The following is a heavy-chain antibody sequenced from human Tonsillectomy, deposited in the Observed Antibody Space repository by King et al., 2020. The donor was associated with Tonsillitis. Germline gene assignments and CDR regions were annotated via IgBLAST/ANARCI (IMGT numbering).Heavy chain of an antibody. CDR1: GFTFSTYW. CDR3: ACYYDSSGSSGFDY. Sequence: VQLVESGGGLVQPGGSLRLSCAASGFTFSTYWMTWVRQAPGKGLEWVANIKQDGSEKYYVDSVKGRFTISRDNAKNSLYLQMNSLRAEDTAVYYCACYYDSSGSSGFDYWGQGTLVTVSS. V-gene: IGHV3-7*01. CDR2: IKQDGSEK. D-gene: IGHD3-22*01. J-gene: IGHJ4*02.